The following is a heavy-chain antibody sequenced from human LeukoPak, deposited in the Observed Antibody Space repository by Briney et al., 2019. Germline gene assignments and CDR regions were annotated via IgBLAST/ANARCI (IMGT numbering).Heavy chain of an antibody. Sequence: SVKVSCKASGGTFSSYAISWVRQAPGQGLEWMGGIIPIFGTANYAQKFQGRVTITTDESTSTAYLELSSLRSEDTAVYYCARDADSSGYYYSNYFDYWGQGTLVTVSS. CDR1: GGTFSSYA. CDR2: IIPIFGTA. D-gene: IGHD3-22*01. V-gene: IGHV1-69*05. CDR3: ARDADSSGYYYSNYFDY. J-gene: IGHJ4*02.